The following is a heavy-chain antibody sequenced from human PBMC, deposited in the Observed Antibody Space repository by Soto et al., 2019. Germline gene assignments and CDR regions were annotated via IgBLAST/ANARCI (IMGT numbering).Heavy chain of an antibody. D-gene: IGHD2-15*01. CDR2: IYYSGST. CDR1: GFSISSSNYY. V-gene: IGHV4-31*03. J-gene: IGHJ6*02. CDR3: ARDLVVVAATGYYYYGMDV. Sequence: SETLSLTSSVSGFSISSSNYYWAWIRQPPGKGLEWIGYIYYSGSTYYNPSLKSRVTISVDTSKNQFSLKLSSVTAADTAVYYCARDLVVVAATGYYYYGMDVWGQGTTVTVSS.